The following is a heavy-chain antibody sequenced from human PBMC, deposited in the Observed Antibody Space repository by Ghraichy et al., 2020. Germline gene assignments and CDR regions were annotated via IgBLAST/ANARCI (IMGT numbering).Heavy chain of an antibody. CDR3: ARGKVVTPQGGYWYFDL. V-gene: IGHV1-69*01. J-gene: IGHJ2*01. CDR2: IIPIFGTA. D-gene: IGHD4-23*01. CDR1: GGTFSSYA. Sequence: VKVSCKASGGTFSSYAISWVRQAPGQGLEWMGGIIPIFGTANYAQKFQGRVTITADESTSTAYMELSSLRSEDTAVYYCARGKVVTPQGGYWYFDLWGRGTLVTVSS.